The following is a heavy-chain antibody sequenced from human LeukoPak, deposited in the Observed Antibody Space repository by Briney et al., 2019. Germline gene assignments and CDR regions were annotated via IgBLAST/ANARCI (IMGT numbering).Heavy chain of an antibody. D-gene: IGHD3-9*01. Sequence: GASVKVSCKASGYTFTSYGISWVRQAPGQGLEWMGWISAYNGNTNYAQKLQGRVTMTTDTSTSTAYMELRSLRSDDTAVYYCARAETYYDILTGYYYYYYMDVWGKGTTVTVSS. J-gene: IGHJ6*03. CDR2: ISAYNGNT. CDR1: GYTFTSYG. CDR3: ARAETYYDILTGYYYYYYMDV. V-gene: IGHV1-18*01.